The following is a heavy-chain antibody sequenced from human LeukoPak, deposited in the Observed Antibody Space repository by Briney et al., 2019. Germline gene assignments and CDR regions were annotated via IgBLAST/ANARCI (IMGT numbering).Heavy chain of an antibody. J-gene: IGHJ4*02. CDR2: IYYSGST. CDR1: GGSISSSSYY. V-gene: IGHV4-39*01. CDR3: ARGLSPSGYNR. Sequence: PSETLSLTCTVSGGSISSSSYYWGWIRQPPGKGLEWIGSIYYSGSTYYNPSLKSRVTISVDTSKNQFSLKLSSVTAADTAVYYCARGLSPSGYNRWGQGTLVTVSS. D-gene: IGHD5-24*01.